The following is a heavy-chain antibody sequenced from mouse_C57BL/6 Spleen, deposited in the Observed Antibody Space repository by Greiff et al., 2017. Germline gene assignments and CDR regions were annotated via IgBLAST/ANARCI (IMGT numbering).Heavy chain of an antibody. D-gene: IGHD1-1*01. CDR3: ARGDYYGSSYAY. CDR1: GYTFPSYW. Sequence: LQLQQPGAELVKPGASVKMSCKASGYTFPSYWITWVKQRPGPALEWIGDIYPGSGSTNYNEKFKSKATLPVDTSSNTAYMQLSSLTSEDSAVYYCARGDYYGSSYAYWGQGTLVTVSA. CDR2: IYPGSGST. J-gene: IGHJ3*01. V-gene: IGHV1-55*01.